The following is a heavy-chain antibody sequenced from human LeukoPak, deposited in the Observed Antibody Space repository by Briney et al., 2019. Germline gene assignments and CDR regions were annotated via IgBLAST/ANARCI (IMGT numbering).Heavy chain of an antibody. CDR1: GFTFDDYA. CDR3: AKDGDYDSSFQH. J-gene: IGHJ1*01. V-gene: IGHV3-9*01. Sequence: GRSLRLSCAASGFTFDDYAMHWVRQAPGKGLEWVSGISWNSGSIGYADSVKGRFTISRDNAKNSLYLQMNSLRAEDTALYYCAKDGDYDSSFQHWGQGTLVTVSS. D-gene: IGHD3-22*01. CDR2: ISWNSGSI.